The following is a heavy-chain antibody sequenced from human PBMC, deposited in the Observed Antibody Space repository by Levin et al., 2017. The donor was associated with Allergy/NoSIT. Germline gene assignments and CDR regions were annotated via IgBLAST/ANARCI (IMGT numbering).Heavy chain of an antibody. V-gene: IGHV3-49*03. CDR2: IRSKAYGGTT. CDR3: TNIMITFGGGY. CDR1: GFTFGDYA. D-gene: IGHD3-16*01. Sequence: GGSLRLSCTASGFTFGDYAMSWFRQAPGKGLEWVGFIRSKAYGGTTEYAASVKGRFTISRDDSKSIAYLQMNSLKTEDTAVYYCTNIMITFGGGYWGQGTLVTVSS. J-gene: IGHJ4*02.